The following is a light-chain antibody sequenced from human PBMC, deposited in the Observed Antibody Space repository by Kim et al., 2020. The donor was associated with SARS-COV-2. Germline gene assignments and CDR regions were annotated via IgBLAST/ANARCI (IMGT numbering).Light chain of an antibody. Sequence: SYELTRPPSVSVSPGQTASITCSGDKLGDKYACWYQQKPGQSPVLVIYQDSKRPSGIPERFSAPNSGTTPTLPFSGTPPMDEAAYSFQAWATTPAAVFGG. CDR2: QDS. CDR1: KLGDKY. CDR3: QAWATTPAAV. J-gene: IGLJ2*01. V-gene: IGLV3-1*01.